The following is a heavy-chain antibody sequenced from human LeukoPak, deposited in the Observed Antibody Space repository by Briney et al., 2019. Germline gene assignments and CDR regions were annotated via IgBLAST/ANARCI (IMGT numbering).Heavy chain of an antibody. Sequence: SEALSLTCTVSGYSISSGYYWGWIRQPPGKGLEWIGSIYHSGSTYYNPSLKSRVTISVDTSKNQFSLKLSSVTAADTAVYYCASRGYSGYDYGYYYYYMDVWGKGTTVTVSS. J-gene: IGHJ6*03. D-gene: IGHD5-12*01. CDR3: ASRGYSGYDYGYYYYYMDV. CDR1: GYSISSGYY. V-gene: IGHV4-38-2*02. CDR2: IYHSGST.